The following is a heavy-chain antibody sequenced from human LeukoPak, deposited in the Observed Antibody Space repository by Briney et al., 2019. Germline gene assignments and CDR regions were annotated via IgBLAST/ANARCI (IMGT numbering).Heavy chain of an antibody. Sequence: GASVKVSCKASGGTFSSYAISWVRQAPGQGLEWMGGIIPIFGTANYAQKFQGRVTITADESTSTAYMELSSLRSEDTAVYYCAREVSGGSSYFDYWGQGTLVTVSS. J-gene: IGHJ4*02. CDR2: IIPIFGTA. CDR1: GGTFSSYA. D-gene: IGHD2-15*01. V-gene: IGHV1-69*13. CDR3: AREVSGGSSYFDY.